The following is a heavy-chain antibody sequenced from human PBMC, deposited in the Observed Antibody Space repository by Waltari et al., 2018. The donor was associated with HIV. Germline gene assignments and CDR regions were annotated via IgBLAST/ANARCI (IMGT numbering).Heavy chain of an antibody. Sequence: QVFLVQSGPEVKRPGASVNIFCRASGYKFINHDINWVPHVPGQGLAWMGWMDPRGASSVCEYKCECSVVGTTDRAVSTVYLELTSLTPGEAATYFCARKSSATANRGFYYGLYVWGEGTTVTVSS. J-gene: IGHJ6*04. CDR3: ARKSSATANRGFYYGLYV. D-gene: IGHD3-22*01. CDR2: MDPRGASS. V-gene: IGHV1-8*01. CDR1: GYKFINHD.